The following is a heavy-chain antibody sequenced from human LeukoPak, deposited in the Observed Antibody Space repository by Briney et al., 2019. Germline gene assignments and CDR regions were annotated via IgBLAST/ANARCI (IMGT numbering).Heavy chain of an antibody. CDR2: INHSGST. J-gene: IGHJ4*02. Sequence: PSETLSLTCSVSGGSISGTNYYWSWIRQPPGKGLEWIGEINHSGSTNYNPSLKSRVTISVDTSKNQFSLKLTSVTAADTAVYYCARLGIPDAGEDYWGQGTLVTVSS. CDR1: GGSISGTNYY. D-gene: IGHD7-27*01. V-gene: IGHV4-34*01. CDR3: ARLGIPDAGEDY.